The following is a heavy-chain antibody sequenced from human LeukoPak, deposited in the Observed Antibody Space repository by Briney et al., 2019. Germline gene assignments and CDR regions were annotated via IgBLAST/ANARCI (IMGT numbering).Heavy chain of an antibody. CDR3: ARGGIVVVPAAINWFDL. D-gene: IGHD2-2*02. CDR1: GGSISSGGYY. Sequence: SQTLSLTCTVSGGSISSGGYYWSWIRQHPGKGLEWIGYIYYSGSTYYNPSLKSRVTISVDTSKNQFSLKLSSVTAADTAVYYCARGGIVVVPAAINWFDLWGQGTLVTVSS. V-gene: IGHV4-31*03. J-gene: IGHJ5*02. CDR2: IYYSGST.